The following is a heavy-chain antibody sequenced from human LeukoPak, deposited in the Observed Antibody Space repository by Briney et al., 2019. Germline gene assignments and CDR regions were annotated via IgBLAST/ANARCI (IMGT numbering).Heavy chain of an antibody. Sequence: ASVKVSCKASGGTFSSYAISWVRQAPGQGVEWMGRIIPIFGTANYAQKFQGRVTITTDESTSTAYMELSSLRSEDTAVYYCASGYYDSSGYYDDAFDIWGQGTMVTVSS. D-gene: IGHD3-22*01. CDR1: GGTFSSYA. CDR3: ASGYYDSSGYYDDAFDI. J-gene: IGHJ3*02. CDR2: IIPIFGTA. V-gene: IGHV1-69*05.